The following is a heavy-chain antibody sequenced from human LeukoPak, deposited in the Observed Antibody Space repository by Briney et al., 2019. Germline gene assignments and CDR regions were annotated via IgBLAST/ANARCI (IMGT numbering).Heavy chain of an antibody. CDR1: GFTFSSYS. J-gene: IGHJ4*02. Sequence: GGSLRLSCAASGFTFSSYSMNWVRQAPGKGLEWVSYISSSSSTIYYADSVKGRFTISRDNAKNSLYLQMNSLRDEDTAVYYCARVDDSSGYSRELDYWGQGTLVTVSS. CDR2: ISSSSSTI. CDR3: ARVDDSSGYSRELDY. V-gene: IGHV3-48*02. D-gene: IGHD3-22*01.